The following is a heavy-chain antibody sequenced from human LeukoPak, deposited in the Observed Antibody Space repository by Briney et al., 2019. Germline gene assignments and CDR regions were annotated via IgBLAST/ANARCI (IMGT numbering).Heavy chain of an antibody. CDR1: GGSVRRGNYY. Sequence: PSETLSLTCTVSGGSVRRGNYYWTWIRQPAGSGLEWIGRIYTSGTTDYNPSLRTRVTISVDASKNQFSLKLSSVTAADTAVYYCARRTTITANGAFDIWGQGTMVTVSS. CDR3: ARRTTITANGAFDI. CDR2: IYTSGTT. D-gene: IGHD5-18*01. J-gene: IGHJ3*02. V-gene: IGHV4-61*10.